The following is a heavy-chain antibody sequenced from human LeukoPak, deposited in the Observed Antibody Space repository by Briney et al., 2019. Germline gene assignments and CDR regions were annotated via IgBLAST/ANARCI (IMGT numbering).Heavy chain of an antibody. Sequence: VASVKVSCKASGYTFTSYGISWVRQAPGQGLEWMGWISAYNGNTNYAQKLQGRVTMTTDTSTSTAYMELSRLRSDDTAVYYCAREPDYYDSSGEGFDPWGQGTLVTVSS. V-gene: IGHV1-18*01. CDR3: AREPDYYDSSGEGFDP. CDR1: GYTFTSYG. CDR2: ISAYNGNT. D-gene: IGHD3-22*01. J-gene: IGHJ5*02.